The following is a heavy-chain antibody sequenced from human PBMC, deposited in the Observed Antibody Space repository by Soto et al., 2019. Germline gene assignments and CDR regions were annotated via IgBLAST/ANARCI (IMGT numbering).Heavy chain of an antibody. Sequence: QVQLQESGPGLVKASETLSLTCTVSGGSTSRYHWGWVRQPPGQGLEWVGYVFYTGTTRYNPSLTARVTMSVDTSRNLFSLKLSSVTAADTAVYCCARLLSHDTSGLQYYYFDLWGQGTLVTVSS. CDR2: VFYTGTT. CDR1: GGSTSRYH. D-gene: IGHD3-22*01. CDR3: ARLLSHDTSGLQYYYFDL. V-gene: IGHV4-59*01. J-gene: IGHJ4*02.